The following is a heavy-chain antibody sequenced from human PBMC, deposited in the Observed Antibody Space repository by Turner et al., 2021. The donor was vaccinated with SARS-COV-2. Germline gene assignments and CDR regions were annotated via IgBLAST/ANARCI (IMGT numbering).Heavy chain of an antibody. CDR2: IKSKIDGGTV. J-gene: IGHJ6*03. CDR3: ATANKFYDYMDV. Sequence: EVQLVVSGGGLVDPGGSVRVPCAASGFTFSTTWMTWVRQAPGKGLEWVGRIKSKIDGGTVDYAAPVKGRFTISRDDSEDTLYMQMNSLKTEDTAVYYCATANKFYDYMDVWGEGATVTVSS. CDR1: GFTFSTTW. V-gene: IGHV3-15*01.